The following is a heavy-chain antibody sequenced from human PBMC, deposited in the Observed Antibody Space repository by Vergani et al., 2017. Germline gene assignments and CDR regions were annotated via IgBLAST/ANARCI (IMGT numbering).Heavy chain of an antibody. CDR2: ISGSGGST. CDR3: AKDGGVITILGGSMDV. CDR1: GFTFSSYA. V-gene: IGHV3-23*04. D-gene: IGHD3-3*01. Sequence: VQLVESGGGVVQPGRSLRLSCAASGFTFSSYAMSWVRQAPGKGLEWVSAISGSGGSTYYADSVKGRFTISRDNSKNTLYLQMNSLRAEDTAVYYCAKDGGVITILGGSMDVWGQGTTVTVSS. J-gene: IGHJ6*02.